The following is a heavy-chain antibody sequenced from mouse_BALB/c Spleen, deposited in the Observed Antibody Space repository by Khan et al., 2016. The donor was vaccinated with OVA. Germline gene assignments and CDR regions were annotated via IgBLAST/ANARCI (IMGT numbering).Heavy chain of an antibody. Sequence: EVELVESGGDLVQHGGSRKLSCAASGFTFSSYGMHWVRQAPEKGLEWVAYISGDSNTIYYADTVKGRFTISRDNPRNTLFLQMTSLMSEDTAMYYCATSYFYGYYFDYWGPGTTLTVSS. CDR2: ISGDSNTI. D-gene: IGHD1-1*01. V-gene: IGHV5-17*02. CDR1: GFTFSSYG. CDR3: ATSYFYGYYFDY. J-gene: IGHJ2*01.